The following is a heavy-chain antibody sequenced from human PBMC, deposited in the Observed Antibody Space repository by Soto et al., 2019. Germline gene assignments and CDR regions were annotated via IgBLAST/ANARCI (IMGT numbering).Heavy chain of an antibody. V-gene: IGHV4-31*03. J-gene: IGHJ4*02. CDR1: GGSISSGGYY. D-gene: IGHD3-10*01. Sequence: QVQLQESGPGRVKPSQTLSLTCTVSGGSISSGGYYWSWIRQHPGKGLEWIGYIYYSGSTYYNPSLTSRVTISVATSKNQFSLKLSSVTAADTAVYYCARGVTMVRGVIHTPDFDYWGQGTLVTVSS. CDR3: ARGVTMVRGVIHTPDFDY. CDR2: IYYSGST.